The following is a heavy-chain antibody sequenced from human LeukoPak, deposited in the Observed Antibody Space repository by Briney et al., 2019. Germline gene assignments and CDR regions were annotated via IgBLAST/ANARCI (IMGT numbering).Heavy chain of an antibody. CDR1: GGSFSGYY. Sequence: SETLSLTCAVYGGSFSGYYWSWIRQPPGKGLEWIGEINHSGSTNYNPPLKSRVTISVDTSKNQFSLKLSSVTAADTAVYYCARLMAYYDSSGYPDYWGQGTLVTVSS. CDR2: INHSGST. D-gene: IGHD3-22*01. J-gene: IGHJ4*02. CDR3: ARLMAYYDSSGYPDY. V-gene: IGHV4-34*01.